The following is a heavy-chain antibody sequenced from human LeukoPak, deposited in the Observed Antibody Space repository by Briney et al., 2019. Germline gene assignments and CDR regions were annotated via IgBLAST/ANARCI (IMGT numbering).Heavy chain of an antibody. CDR3: ATYSSGYSPKADFFDT. J-gene: IGHJ3*02. CDR1: GYTFTGYY. V-gene: IGHV1-2*02. CDR2: INPNSGGT. Sequence: WASVKVSCKASGYTFTGYYMHWVRQAPGQGLEWMGWINPNSGGTNYAQKFQGRVTMTRDTSISTAYMELSRLRSDDTALYFCATYSSGYSPKADFFDTWGQGTMVIVSS. D-gene: IGHD3-22*01.